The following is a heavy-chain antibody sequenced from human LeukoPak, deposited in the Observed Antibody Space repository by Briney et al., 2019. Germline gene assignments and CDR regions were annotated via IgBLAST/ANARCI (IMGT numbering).Heavy chain of an antibody. Sequence: SVKVSCKASGGTFSSYAISWVRQAPGQGLEWMGGIIPIFGTANYAQKFQGRVTITADKSTSTAYMELSSLRSEDTAVYYCAREGGEAYYYDSSGYYYYDYWGQGTLVTVSS. D-gene: IGHD3-22*01. CDR1: GGTFSSYA. CDR2: IIPIFGTA. CDR3: AREGGEAYYYDSSGYYYYDY. V-gene: IGHV1-69*06. J-gene: IGHJ4*02.